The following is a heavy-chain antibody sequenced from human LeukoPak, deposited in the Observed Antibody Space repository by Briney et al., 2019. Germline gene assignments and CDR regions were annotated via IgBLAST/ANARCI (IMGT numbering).Heavy chain of an antibody. CDR2: ISGSGGNT. CDR3: AKDFSSLVLLTFDY. CDR1: GFTFSSYA. D-gene: IGHD2-21*02. J-gene: IGHJ4*02. V-gene: IGHV3-23*01. Sequence: GGSLRLSCAASGFTFSSYAMSWVRQAPGKGLEWVSAISGSGGNTYYADSVKGRFTISRDNSKNTLYLQMNSLRAEDTAVYYCAKDFSSLVLLTFDYWGQGTLVTVSS.